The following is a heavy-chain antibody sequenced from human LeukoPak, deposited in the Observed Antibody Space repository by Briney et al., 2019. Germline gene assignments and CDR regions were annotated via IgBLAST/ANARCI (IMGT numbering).Heavy chain of an antibody. Sequence: GGPLRLSCAASGFTFSTYPLHWVRQAPGKGLEWVAVISSDGSNKYSADSVKGRFAISRDNTKNTLLLQMNILRAEDTAVYYCAREHEFRSGFFDHWGQGTLVTVSS. J-gene: IGHJ4*02. V-gene: IGHV3-30*09. CDR3: AREHEFRSGFFDH. D-gene: IGHD3-3*01. CDR2: ISSDGSNK. CDR1: GFTFSTYP.